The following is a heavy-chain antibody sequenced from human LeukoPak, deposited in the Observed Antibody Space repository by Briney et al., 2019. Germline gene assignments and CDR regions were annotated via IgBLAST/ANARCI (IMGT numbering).Heavy chain of an antibody. J-gene: IGHJ4*02. CDR2: IYYSGST. V-gene: IGHV4-59*08. CDR3: ARIAQIDY. D-gene: IGHD6-13*01. CDR1: GASINSYY. Sequence: PSETLSLTCTVSGASINSYYWSWIRQPPGKGLEWIGYIYYSGSTNNNPSLKSRVTISLDTSKNQFSLKLSSVTAADTAVYYCARIAQIDYWGQGTLVTVSS.